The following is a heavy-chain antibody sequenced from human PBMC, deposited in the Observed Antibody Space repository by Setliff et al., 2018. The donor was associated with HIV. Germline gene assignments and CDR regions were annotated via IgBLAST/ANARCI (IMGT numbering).Heavy chain of an antibody. CDR3: ARTHGYTYGYIDS. Sequence: SETLSLTCTVSGDSTSSSSSYWGWIRQPPGKGLEWIGSIYYSGSTYYNPSLKSRVTISVDTSKNQFSLKLNSVTAADTAVYYCARTHGYTYGYIDSWAQGTLVTVSS. CDR1: GDSTSSSSSY. J-gene: IGHJ4*02. CDR2: IYYSGST. V-gene: IGHV4-39*01. D-gene: IGHD5-18*01.